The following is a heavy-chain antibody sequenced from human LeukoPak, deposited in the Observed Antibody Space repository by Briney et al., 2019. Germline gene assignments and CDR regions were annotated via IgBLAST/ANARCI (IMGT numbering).Heavy chain of an antibody. V-gene: IGHV4-59*01. CDR1: GGSISSYY. D-gene: IGHD6-19*01. CDR2: IYYSGST. J-gene: IGHJ3*02. Sequence: PSETLSLTCTVSGGSISSYYWSWIRQPPGKGLEWIGYIYYSGSTHYNPSLKSRVTISVDTSKNQFSLKLSSVPAADTAVYYCASYGEYSSGWLFSGAFDIWGQGTMVTVSS. CDR3: ASYGEYSSGWLFSGAFDI.